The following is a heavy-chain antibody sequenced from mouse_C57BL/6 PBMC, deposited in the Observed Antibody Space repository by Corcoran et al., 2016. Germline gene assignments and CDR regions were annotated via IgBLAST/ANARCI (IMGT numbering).Heavy chain of an antibody. V-gene: IGHV8-12*01. CDR1: GFSLSTSGMG. Sequence: QVPLKESGPGILQSSQTLSLTCSFSGFSLSTSGMGVSWIRQPSGKGLEWLAHIYWDDDKRYNPSLKSRLTSSKDTSRNQVFLKITSVDTADTATYYCARRASKYYFDYWGQGTTLTVSS. CDR2: IYWDDDK. J-gene: IGHJ2*01. CDR3: ARRASKYYFDY.